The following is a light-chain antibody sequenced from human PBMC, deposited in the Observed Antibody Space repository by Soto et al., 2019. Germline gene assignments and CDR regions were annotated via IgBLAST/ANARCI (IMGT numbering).Light chain of an antibody. CDR2: EGT. CDR1: NSDFGTHKF. J-gene: IGLJ3*02. CDR3: CSYEATFSV. V-gene: IGLV2-23*01. Sequence: QSVLTQPASVSGSPGQSITISCIGTNSDFGTHKFFSWYQHHPGKAPKLIIYEGTTRPSGVSYRFSGSKSGNTASLTISGLQAEAEADYFCCSYEATFSVFGGGTQLTVL.